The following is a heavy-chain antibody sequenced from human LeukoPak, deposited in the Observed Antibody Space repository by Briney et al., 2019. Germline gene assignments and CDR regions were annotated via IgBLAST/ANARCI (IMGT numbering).Heavy chain of an antibody. CDR3: ARNRLRFLEWLSEGMDV. J-gene: IGHJ6*02. CDR2: INHSGST. D-gene: IGHD3-3*01. CDR1: GGSFSGYY. V-gene: IGHV4-34*01. Sequence: SETLSLTCAVYGGSFSGYYWSWIRQPPGKGLEWIGEINHSGSTNYNPSLKSRVTISVDTSKNQFSLKLSSVTAADTAVYYCARNRLRFLEWLSEGMDVWGQGTTVTASS.